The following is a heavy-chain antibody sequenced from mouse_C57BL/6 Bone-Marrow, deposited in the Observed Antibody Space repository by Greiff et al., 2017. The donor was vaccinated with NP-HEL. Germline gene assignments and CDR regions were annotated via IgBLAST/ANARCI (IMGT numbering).Heavy chain of an antibody. J-gene: IGHJ3*01. CDR1: GFTFSSYA. CDR2: ISDGGSYT. V-gene: IGHV5-4*01. CDR3: ARES. Sequence: EVQLVESGGGLVKPGGSLKLSCAASGFTFSSYAMSWVRQTPEKRLEWVAIISDGGSYTYYPENVKGRSTISRDNAMNNLYLQMSHLKSEETAMYYCARESWGQGTLVTVSA.